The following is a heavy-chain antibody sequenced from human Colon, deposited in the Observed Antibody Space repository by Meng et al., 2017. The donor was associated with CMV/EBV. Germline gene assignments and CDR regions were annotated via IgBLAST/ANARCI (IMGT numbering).Heavy chain of an antibody. CDR3: ARSRQDDY. CDR1: GFALSDYS. J-gene: IGHJ4*02. Sequence: GGSLRLSCAASGFALSDYSMNWVRQAPGKGLEWISYISVDSATIYYADSVKGRFTISRDNARNSLYLQMNSLRAEDTAVYYCARSRQDDYWGQGTLVTV. CDR2: ISVDSATI. V-gene: IGHV3-48*04.